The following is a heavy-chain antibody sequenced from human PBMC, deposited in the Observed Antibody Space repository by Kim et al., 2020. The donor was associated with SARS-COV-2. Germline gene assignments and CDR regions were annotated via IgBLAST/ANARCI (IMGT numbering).Heavy chain of an antibody. D-gene: IGHD2-2*01. Sequence: GGYLRLSCAASGFVFSTYWMHWVRQVPGKGLVWVSRIDRDGSGTTCADSVKGRFTISRDNTKNTLYLQMNSLRVEDTAVYYCVRRSDCSSSGCPFDYWGQGTLVTVSS. V-gene: IGHV3-74*01. CDR3: VRRSDCSSSGCPFDY. CDR2: IDRDGSGT. CDR1: GFVFSTYW. J-gene: IGHJ4*02.